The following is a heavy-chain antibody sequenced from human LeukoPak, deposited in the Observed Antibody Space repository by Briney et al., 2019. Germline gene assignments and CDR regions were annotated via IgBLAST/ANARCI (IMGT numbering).Heavy chain of an antibody. V-gene: IGHV3-74*01. CDR3: ARAGYYIGWDY. D-gene: IGHD2-15*01. Sequence: GGSLRLSCAASGFTFSSYSMHWVRQAPGKGLVWVSRINRDDSSISYADSVKGRFTISRDNAKNTLYLQINSLRAEDTAVYFCARAGYYIGWDYWGQGTLVIVSS. CDR1: GFTFSSYS. J-gene: IGHJ4*02. CDR2: INRDDSSI.